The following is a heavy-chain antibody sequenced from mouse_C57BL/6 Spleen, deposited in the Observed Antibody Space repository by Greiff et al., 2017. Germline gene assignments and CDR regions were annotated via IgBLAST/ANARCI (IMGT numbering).Heavy chain of an antibody. J-gene: IGHJ4*01. CDR2: ISSGGDYI. V-gene: IGHV5-9-1*02. CDR1: GFTFSSYA. Sequence: EVKLQESGEGLVKPGGSLKLSCAASGFTFSSYAMSWVRQTPEKRLEWVAYISSGGDYIYYADTVKGRFTISRDNARNTLYLQMSSLKSEDTAMYYCTRDSYGSNYAMDYWGQGTSVTVSS. CDR3: TRDSYGSNYAMDY. D-gene: IGHD1-1*01.